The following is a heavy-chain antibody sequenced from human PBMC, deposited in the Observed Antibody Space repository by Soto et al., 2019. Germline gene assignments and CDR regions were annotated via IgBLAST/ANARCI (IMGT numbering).Heavy chain of an antibody. J-gene: IGHJ4*02. CDR1: GFTFSSYE. D-gene: IGHD4-17*01. CDR2: ISSSGSTI. V-gene: IGHV3-48*03. CDR3: ARDLIPTALPHGFDY. Sequence: PGGSLRLSCAASGFTFSSYEMNWVRQAPGKGLEWVSYISSSGSTIYYADSVKGRFTISRDNAKNSLYLQMNSLRAEDTDVYYCARDLIPTALPHGFDYWGQGTLVTVSS.